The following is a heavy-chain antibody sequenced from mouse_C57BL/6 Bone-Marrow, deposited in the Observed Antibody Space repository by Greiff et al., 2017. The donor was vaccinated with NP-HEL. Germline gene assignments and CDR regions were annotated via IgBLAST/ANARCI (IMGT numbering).Heavy chain of an antibody. CDR1: GYSITSGYY. D-gene: IGHD2-4*01. Sequence: EVKLMESGPGLVKPSQSLSLTCSVTGYSITSGYYWNWIRQFPGNKLEWMGYISYDGSNNYNPSLKNLISITRDTSKNQFFLKLNSVTTEDTATYYCARDDYDDWFAYWGQGTLVTVSA. V-gene: IGHV3-6*01. CDR2: ISYDGSN. CDR3: ARDDYDDWFAY. J-gene: IGHJ3*01.